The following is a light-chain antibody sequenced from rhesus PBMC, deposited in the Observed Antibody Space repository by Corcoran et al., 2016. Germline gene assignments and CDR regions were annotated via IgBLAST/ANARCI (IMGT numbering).Light chain of an antibody. CDR1: QGITND. V-gene: IGKV1-25*01. CDR3: QHYYSTPWT. CDR2: EAS. J-gene: IGKJ1*01. Sequence: DIQMTQSPSSLSASVGDRVTITCRASQGITNDLAWYQQKPGETPKLLIYEASSLQSGIPSRFSGSGSGTDFTLTNSSLQSEDFPTSSCQHYYSTPWTFGQGTKVDIK.